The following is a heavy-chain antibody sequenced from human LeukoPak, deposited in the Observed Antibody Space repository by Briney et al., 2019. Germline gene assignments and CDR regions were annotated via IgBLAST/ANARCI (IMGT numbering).Heavy chain of an antibody. CDR3: ARARRRITMVRGVIRGIDY. CDR1: GFTFSSYG. V-gene: IGHV3-33*01. D-gene: IGHD3-10*01. Sequence: GGSLRLSCAASGFTFSSYGMHWVRQAPGKGLEWVAVIWYDGSNKYYADSVKGRFTIPRDNSKNTLYLQMNSLRAEDTAVYYCARARRRITMVRGVIRGIDYWGQGTLVTVSS. CDR2: IWYDGSNK. J-gene: IGHJ4*02.